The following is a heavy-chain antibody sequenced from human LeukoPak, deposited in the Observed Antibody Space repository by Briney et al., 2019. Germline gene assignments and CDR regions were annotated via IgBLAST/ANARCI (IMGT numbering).Heavy chain of an antibody. D-gene: IGHD2-21*02. Sequence: GGSLRLSCAASGFSFTRFGMQWVRQAPDKGLEWVTFIRSDGSIKYYADSVKGRFTISRDNSKKTLYLQMNSLRAEDTAVYYCAKDVSTNCVGDCPPDYWGQGTLVTVSS. CDR3: AKDVSTNCVGDCPPDY. V-gene: IGHV3-30*02. J-gene: IGHJ4*02. CDR2: IRSDGSIK. CDR1: GFSFTRFG.